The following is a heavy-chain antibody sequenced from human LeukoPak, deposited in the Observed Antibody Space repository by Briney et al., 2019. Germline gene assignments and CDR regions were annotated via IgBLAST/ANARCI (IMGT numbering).Heavy chain of an antibody. Sequence: GASVKVSCKASGYTFTSYGISWVRQAPGQGLEWMGWISAYNGNTNYAQKLQGRVTMTTDTSTSTAYMELRSLRSGDTAVYYCARDLSRGVAAAGTSRRFDYWGQGTLVTVSS. CDR2: ISAYNGNT. CDR1: GYTFTSYG. V-gene: IGHV1-18*04. CDR3: ARDLSRGVAAAGTSRRFDY. J-gene: IGHJ4*02. D-gene: IGHD6-13*01.